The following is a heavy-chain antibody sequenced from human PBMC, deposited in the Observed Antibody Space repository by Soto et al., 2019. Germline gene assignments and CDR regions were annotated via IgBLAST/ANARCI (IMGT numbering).Heavy chain of an antibody. J-gene: IGHJ6*02. Sequence: EVQLLESGGGLVQPGGSLRLSCAASGFTFSSYAMSWVRQAPGKGLEWVSAISGSGGSTYYADSVKGRFTISRDNSKNTLYLQMNSLRAEDTAVYYCAKDLGMIVVVTYYYYYYGMDVWGQGTTVTVSS. V-gene: IGHV3-23*01. CDR1: GFTFSSYA. CDR3: AKDLGMIVVVTYYYYYYGMDV. D-gene: IGHD3-22*01. CDR2: ISGSGGST.